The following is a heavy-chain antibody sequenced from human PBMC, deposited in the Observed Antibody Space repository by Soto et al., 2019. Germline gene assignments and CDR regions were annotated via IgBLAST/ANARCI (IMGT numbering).Heavy chain of an antibody. CDR3: AKDIWELSYYFDY. Sequence: GGSLRISCAASGFNFDDYAMHWVRQAPGKGLEWVSGISWNSGSIGYADSVKGRFTISRDNAKNSLYLQMNSLRAEDTALYYCAKDIWELSYYFDYWGQGTLVTVSS. CDR1: GFNFDDYA. D-gene: IGHD3-16*02. CDR2: ISWNSGSI. J-gene: IGHJ4*02. V-gene: IGHV3-9*01.